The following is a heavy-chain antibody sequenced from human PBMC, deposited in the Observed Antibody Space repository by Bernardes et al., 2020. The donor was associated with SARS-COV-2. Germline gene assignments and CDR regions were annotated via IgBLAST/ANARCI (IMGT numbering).Heavy chain of an antibody. V-gene: IGHV4-59*01. J-gene: IGHJ5*02. Sequence: SASLSPTCTVSGCSISRYYLSWIRPPPGKGLEWLGYIYYSGSTNYNPSLKSRVTISVDTSKNQFSLKLSSVTAADTAVYYCAGYYYDSSGYYYGFDPWGQGTLVSVSS. CDR3: AGYYYDSSGYYYGFDP. D-gene: IGHD3-22*01. CDR1: GCSISRYY. CDR2: IYYSGST.